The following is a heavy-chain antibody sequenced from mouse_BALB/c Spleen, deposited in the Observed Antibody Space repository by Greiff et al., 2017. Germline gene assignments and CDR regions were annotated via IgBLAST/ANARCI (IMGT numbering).Heavy chain of an antibody. CDR3: VRDRPLYYGISYGYFDV. V-gene: IGHV2-9-2*01. CDR1: GFSLTSYD. J-gene: IGHJ1*01. D-gene: IGHD1-1*01. CDR2: IWTGGGT. Sequence: VQLQESGPGLVAPSQSLSITCTVSGFSLTSYDISWIRQPPGKGLEWLGVIWTGGGTNYNSAFMSRLSISKDNSKSQVFLKMNSLQTDDTAIYYCVRDRPLYYGISYGYFDVWGAGTTVTVSS.